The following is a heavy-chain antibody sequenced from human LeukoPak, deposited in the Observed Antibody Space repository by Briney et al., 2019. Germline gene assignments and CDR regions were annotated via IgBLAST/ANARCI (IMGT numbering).Heavy chain of an antibody. J-gene: IGHJ6*02. D-gene: IGHD3-10*01. CDR2: ISGSGGST. CDR3: AKGDTMVRGVNFYYYYGMDV. V-gene: IGHV3-23*01. Sequence: GGSLRLSCAASGFTCSSYAMSWVRQAPGKGLEWVSAISGSGGSTYYAGSVKGRFTISRDNSKNTLYLQMNSLRAEDTAVYYCAKGDTMVRGVNFYYYYGMDVWGQGTTVTVSS. CDR1: GFTCSSYA.